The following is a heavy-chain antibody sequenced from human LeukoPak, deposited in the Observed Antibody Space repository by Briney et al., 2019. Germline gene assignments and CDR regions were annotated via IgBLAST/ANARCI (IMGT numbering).Heavy chain of an antibody. Sequence: SETLSLTCTVSGGSISSYYWSWIRQPPGKGLEWIGYIYYSGSTNYNPSLKSRVTISVDTSKNQFSLKLSSVTAADTAVYYCAKAYGLSSWYSPLDYWGQGTLVTVSS. D-gene: IGHD6-13*01. J-gene: IGHJ4*02. CDR1: GGSISSYY. V-gene: IGHV4-59*01. CDR2: IYYSGST. CDR3: AKAYGLSSWYSPLDY.